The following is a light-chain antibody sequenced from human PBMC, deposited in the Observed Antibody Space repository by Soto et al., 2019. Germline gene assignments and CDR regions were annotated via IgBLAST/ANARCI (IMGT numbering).Light chain of an antibody. CDR3: QQHGVLPRT. V-gene: IGKV3-20*01. J-gene: IGKJ5*01. CDR2: GAS. Sequence: MLSQPAGMLLLSGGGRAPLCCGTTQNLSSYFLAWYQHKPGQAPRLLISGASRRATGIPARFSGAGPGTDFTLTISRLEPEDFAVYYCQQHGVLPRTFAQGTRLEIK. CDR1: QNLSSYF.